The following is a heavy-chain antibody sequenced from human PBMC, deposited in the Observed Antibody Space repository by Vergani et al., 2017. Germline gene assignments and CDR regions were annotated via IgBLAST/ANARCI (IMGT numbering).Heavy chain of an antibody. Sequence: EVQLVESGGGLAQPGGSLRLSCAASGFTFKSHAMSWVRQAPGKGLEWVSTVSGRGGTTYYADSVKGRFTTSRDNSKNTLFLHMNSLRPEDTAVYYCAKVGRSEVAGTFGAFDIWGQGTMVTVSS. CDR2: VSGRGGTT. CDR3: AKVGRSEVAGTFGAFDI. J-gene: IGHJ3*02. V-gene: IGHV3-23*04. CDR1: GFTFKSHA. D-gene: IGHD6-19*01.